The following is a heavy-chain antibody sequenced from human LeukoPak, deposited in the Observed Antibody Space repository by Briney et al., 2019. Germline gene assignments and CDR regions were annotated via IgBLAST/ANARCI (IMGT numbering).Heavy chain of an antibody. D-gene: IGHD3-10*01. V-gene: IGHV5-51*01. J-gene: IGHJ3*01. CDR2: IYPGADSDM. CDR1: GYTFTSYW. Sequence: GESLKISCRASGYTFTSYWIGWVRQMPDKGLEWMAIIYPGADSDMRYSPSFQGQVTISFDRSTNTAYLQWSSLKASDTAMYHCARNHYYGAGTYYNVFDALDFWGQGTMVTVSS. CDR3: ARNHYYGAGTYYNVFDALDF.